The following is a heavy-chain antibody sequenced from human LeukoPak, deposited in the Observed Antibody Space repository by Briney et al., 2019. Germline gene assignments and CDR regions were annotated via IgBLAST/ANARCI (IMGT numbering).Heavy chain of an antibody. CDR3: ARYNPYCGGDCYSEALDY. Sequence: SVKVSCKASGGTFSSYAISWVRQAPGQGLEWMGGIIPIFGTANYAQKFQGRVTITTDESTSTAYMELSSLRSEDTAVYYCARYNPYCGGDCYSEALDYWGQGTLVTVSS. V-gene: IGHV1-69*05. D-gene: IGHD2-21*02. J-gene: IGHJ4*02. CDR2: IIPIFGTA. CDR1: GGTFSSYA.